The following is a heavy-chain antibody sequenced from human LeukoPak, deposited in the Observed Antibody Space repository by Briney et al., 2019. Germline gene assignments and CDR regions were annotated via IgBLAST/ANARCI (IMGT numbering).Heavy chain of an antibody. D-gene: IGHD6-13*01. CDR3: ARDLEQQLVWNPLGY. V-gene: IGHV3-11*04. Sequence: PGGSLRLSCAASGFTFSDYYMSWIRQAPGKGLEWVSYISSSGSTIYYADSVKGRFTISRDNAKNSLYLQMNSLRAEDTAVYYCARDLEQQLVWNPLGYWGQGTLVTVSS. J-gene: IGHJ4*02. CDR2: ISSSGSTI. CDR1: GFTFSDYY.